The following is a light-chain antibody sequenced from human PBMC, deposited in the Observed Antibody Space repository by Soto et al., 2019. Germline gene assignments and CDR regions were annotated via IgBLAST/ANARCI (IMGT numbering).Light chain of an antibody. Sequence: ENVLKQSPGTLSLYPGERATLSCRASQSVSSNLAWYQQKPGQAPRLLIYGASTRATGIPARFSGSGSGTEFTLTISSLQSEDFAVYYCQQYNNWPPITFGQGTRLEIK. V-gene: IGKV3-15*01. CDR1: QSVSSN. CDR3: QQYNNWPPIT. CDR2: GAS. J-gene: IGKJ5*01.